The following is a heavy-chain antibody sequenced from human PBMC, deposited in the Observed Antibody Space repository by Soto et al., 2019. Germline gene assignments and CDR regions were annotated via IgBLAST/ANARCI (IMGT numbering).Heavy chain of an antibody. V-gene: IGHV4-31*03. CDR1: GGSIRNSDYY. CDR3: ATCEHPYGNAFDI. Sequence: QVQLQESGPGLVKPSQTLSLTCTVSGGSIRNSDYYGTWLRQFPGKGLEWIGYNFNTGNTYYNPSLWSRLSTSVDTSKNRFSLRLSSVTAADTAVYYCATCEHPYGNAFDIWGQGTLVTVSS. D-gene: IGHD4-17*01. CDR2: NFNTGNT. J-gene: IGHJ3*02.